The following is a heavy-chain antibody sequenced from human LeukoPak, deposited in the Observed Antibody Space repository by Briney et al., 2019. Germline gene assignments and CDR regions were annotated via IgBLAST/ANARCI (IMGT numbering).Heavy chain of an antibody. CDR1: GGSISSYY. CDR2: IYYSGST. J-gene: IGHJ2*01. D-gene: IGHD1-20*01. CDR3: ATNYNWNHWYFDL. Sequence: SETLSLTCTVPGGSISSYYWSWIRQPPGKGLEWIGYIYYSGSTNYNPSLKSRVTISVDTSKNQFSLKLSSVTAADTAVYYCATNYNWNHWYFDLWGRGTLVTVSS. V-gene: IGHV4-59*03.